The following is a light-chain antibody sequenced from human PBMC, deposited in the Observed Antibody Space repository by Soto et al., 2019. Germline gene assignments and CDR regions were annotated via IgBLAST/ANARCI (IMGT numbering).Light chain of an antibody. V-gene: IGKV3-11*01. J-gene: IGKJ5*01. Sequence: EIVLTQSPATLSLSPGERATLSCRASQSVSTFLAWYQQKPGQAPRLLISDASNRATGIPARFSGSGSGTDFTLTISSLEPEDFAVYYCQQRSNLPPTFGQGTRLEIK. CDR2: DAS. CDR3: QQRSNLPPT. CDR1: QSVSTF.